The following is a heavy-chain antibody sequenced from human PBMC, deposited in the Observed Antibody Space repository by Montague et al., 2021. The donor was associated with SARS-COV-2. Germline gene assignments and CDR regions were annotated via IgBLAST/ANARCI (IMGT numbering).Heavy chain of an antibody. D-gene: IGHD6-13*01. CDR3: ARGRYSSSWYGLRNWFDP. J-gene: IGHJ5*02. Sequence: TLSLTCAVYGGSFSGYYWSWIRQPPGKGLEWIGEINHSGSTNYNPSLKSRVTISVDTSKNQFPLKLSSVTAADTAVYYCARGRYSSSWYGLRNWFDPWGQGTLVTVSS. V-gene: IGHV4-34*01. CDR2: INHSGST. CDR1: GGSFSGYY.